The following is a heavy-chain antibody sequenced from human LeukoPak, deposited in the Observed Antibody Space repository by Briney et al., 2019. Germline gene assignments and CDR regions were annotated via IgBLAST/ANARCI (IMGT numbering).Heavy chain of an antibody. CDR2: INHSGST. V-gene: IGHV4-34*01. Sequence: PSETLSLTCAVYGGSFSGYYWSWIRQPPGKGLEWIGEINHSGSTNYNPSLKSRVTISVDTSKNQFSLKLSSVTAADTAVYYCARGRVVVVVAATRQTVFDYWGQGTLVTGSS. D-gene: IGHD2-15*01. CDR3: ARGRVVVVVAATRQTVFDY. J-gene: IGHJ4*02. CDR1: GGSFSGYY.